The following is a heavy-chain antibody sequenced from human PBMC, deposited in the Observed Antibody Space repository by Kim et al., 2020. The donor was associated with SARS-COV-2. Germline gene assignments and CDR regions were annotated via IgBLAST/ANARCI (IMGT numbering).Heavy chain of an antibody. CDR2: IGTAGDT. Sequence: GGSLRLSCAASGFTFSSYDMHWVRQATGKGLEWVSAIGTAGDTYYPGSVKGRFTISRENAKNSLYLQMNSLRAGDTAVYYCASLSSWYVNHNFDYWGQGTLVTVSS. J-gene: IGHJ4*02. D-gene: IGHD6-13*01. V-gene: IGHV3-13*01. CDR1: GFTFSSYD. CDR3: ASLSSWYVNHNFDY.